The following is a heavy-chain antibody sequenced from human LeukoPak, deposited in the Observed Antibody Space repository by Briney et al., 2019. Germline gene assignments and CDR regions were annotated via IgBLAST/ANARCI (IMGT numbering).Heavy chain of an antibody. J-gene: IGHJ5*02. Sequence: RASVKVSCKVSGYTLTELSMHWVRQAPGKGPEWMGGFDPEDGETIYAQKFQGRVTMTEDTSTDTAYMELSSLRSEDTAVYYCATKYQLLWGNWFDPWGQGTLVTVSS. D-gene: IGHD2-2*01. V-gene: IGHV1-24*01. CDR2: FDPEDGET. CDR1: GYTLTELS. CDR3: ATKYQLLWGNWFDP.